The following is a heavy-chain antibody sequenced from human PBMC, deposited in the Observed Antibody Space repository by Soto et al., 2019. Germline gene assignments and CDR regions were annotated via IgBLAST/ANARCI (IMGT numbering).Heavy chain of an antibody. CDR2: ISGSGGST. CDR1: GCTFSSYA. V-gene: IGHV3-23*01. J-gene: IGHJ1*01. Sequence: GGSLRLSWAASGCTFSSYAMSWVRQAPGKGLEWVSAISGSGGSTYYADSVKGRFTISRDNSKNTLYLQINSVRAEDTAVYYCAKDRGVGYLSYSQHGGQGTLVTVSS. CDR3: AKDRGVGYLSYSQH. D-gene: IGHD6-25*01.